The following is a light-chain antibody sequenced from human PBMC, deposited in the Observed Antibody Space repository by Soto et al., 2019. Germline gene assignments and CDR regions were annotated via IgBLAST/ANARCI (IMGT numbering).Light chain of an antibody. CDR1: QNVDHW. Sequence: DIQMTQSPSTLSASVGDRVTITCRASQNVDHWVAWYQQKPGKAPKFFIYDASNLESGVPSRFSGRGSGTEFTLTFSSLQPDDFATYYCQRYNSNSRTFGQGTRV. J-gene: IGKJ1*01. CDR3: QRYNSNSRT. V-gene: IGKV1-5*01. CDR2: DAS.